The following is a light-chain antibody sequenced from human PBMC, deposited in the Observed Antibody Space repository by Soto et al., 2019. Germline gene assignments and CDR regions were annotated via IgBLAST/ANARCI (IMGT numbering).Light chain of an antibody. V-gene: IGKV3-20*01. Sequence: EIVLTQSPGTLSLSPGERATLSCRASQTISNSYLAWYQQKPGQAPRLLIYGASSRAIGIPDRFSGSGSGTDFSLTISRLEPEDFAMYYCQQYDRIPQFTFGPGTTVDIK. CDR1: QTISNSY. J-gene: IGKJ3*01. CDR2: GAS. CDR3: QQYDRIPQFT.